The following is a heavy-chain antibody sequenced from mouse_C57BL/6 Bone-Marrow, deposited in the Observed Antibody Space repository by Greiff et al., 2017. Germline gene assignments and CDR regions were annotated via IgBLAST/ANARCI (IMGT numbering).Heavy chain of an antibody. J-gene: IGHJ4*01. CDR2: IYPGDGDT. Sequence: VQLHQSGAELVKPGASVKISCTASGYAFSSYWMNWVKQRPGKGLEWVGQIYPGDGDTNYPGKFKGKATLTADKASNTAYMQISSLTSEDSAVYYCARTSGGYVGAYSVDYWGQGTSVTVSS. CDR3: ARTSGGYVGAYSVDY. D-gene: IGHD3-2*02. V-gene: IGHV1-80*01. CDR1: GYAFSSYW.